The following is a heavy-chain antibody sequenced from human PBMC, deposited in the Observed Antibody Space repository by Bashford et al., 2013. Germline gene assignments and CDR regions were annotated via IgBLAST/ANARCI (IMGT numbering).Heavy chain of an antibody. CDR3: ARAHYDFTSGYFGYQFDY. CDR1: WSPSISSSGYY. V-gene: IGHV4-39*01. Sequence: SDDPRPSPALSSWSPSISSSGYYWGWIRQSPGKGLEWIGSIYYSGSTYYNPSLQSRVTVSADTSKNQFSLRLSSVTAADTAVYYCARAHYDFTSGYFGYQFDYWGQGTLVTVSS. CDR2: IYYSGST. J-gene: IGHJ4*02. D-gene: IGHD3-3*01.